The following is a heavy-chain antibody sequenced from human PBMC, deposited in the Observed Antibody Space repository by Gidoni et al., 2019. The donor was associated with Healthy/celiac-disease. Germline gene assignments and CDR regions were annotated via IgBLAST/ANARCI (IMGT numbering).Heavy chain of an antibody. D-gene: IGHD3-22*01. CDR2: IYTSGST. CDR3: ARVNYYDSSGWLNWFDP. V-gene: IGHV4-61*02. CDR1: GGSISSGSYY. Sequence: QVQLQESGPGLVKPSQTLSLTCTVSGGSISSGSYYWSWIRQPAGKGLEWIGRIYTSGSTNYNPSLKSRVTISVDTSKNQFSLKLSSVTAADTAVYYCARVNYYDSSGWLNWFDPWGQGTLVTVSS. J-gene: IGHJ5*02.